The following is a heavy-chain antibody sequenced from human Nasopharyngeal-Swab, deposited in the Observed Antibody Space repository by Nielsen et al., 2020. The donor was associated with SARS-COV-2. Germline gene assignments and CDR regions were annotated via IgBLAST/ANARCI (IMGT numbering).Heavy chain of an antibody. Sequence: GESLKISCAASEFTFNNYNFNWVRQAPGKGLEWVSSISSSSYIYYADPVKGRFTISRDNAKNSLYLQMNSLRAEDTAVYYCARDGLDYDFWSAYFMDVWGQGTTVTVSS. V-gene: IGHV3-21*01. CDR1: EFTFNNYN. CDR2: ISSSSYI. J-gene: IGHJ6*02. CDR3: ARDGLDYDFWSAYFMDV. D-gene: IGHD3-3*01.